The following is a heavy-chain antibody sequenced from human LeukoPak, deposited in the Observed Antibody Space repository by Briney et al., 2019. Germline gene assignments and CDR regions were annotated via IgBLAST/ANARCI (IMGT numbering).Heavy chain of an antibody. V-gene: IGHV3-48*02. D-gene: IGHD6-13*01. CDR3: AMDSSSWAYYYYYMDV. J-gene: IGHJ6*03. CDR1: GFTFSSYS. Sequence: GGSLRLSCAASGFTFSSYSMNWVRQALGKGLEWVSYISSSSSTIYYADSVKGRFTISRDNAKNSLYLQMNSLRDEDTAVYYCAMDSSSWAYYYYYMDVWGKGTTVTVSS. CDR2: ISSSSSTI.